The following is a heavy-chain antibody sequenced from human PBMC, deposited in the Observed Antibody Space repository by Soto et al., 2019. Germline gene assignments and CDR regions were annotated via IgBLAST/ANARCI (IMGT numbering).Heavy chain of an antibody. V-gene: IGHV3-20*04. CDR3: ARLYSSGWYGPGRY. CDR1: GFIFDDYG. Sequence: VQLVESGGGVVRPGGSPRLSCAASGFIFDDYGMSWVRQAPGKGLEWVSGINWNGGSTGYADSVKGRFTISRDNAKHSLYLQMNSLRAEDTALYYCARLYSSGWYGPGRYWGQGTLVTVSS. J-gene: IGHJ4*02. D-gene: IGHD6-19*01. CDR2: INWNGGST.